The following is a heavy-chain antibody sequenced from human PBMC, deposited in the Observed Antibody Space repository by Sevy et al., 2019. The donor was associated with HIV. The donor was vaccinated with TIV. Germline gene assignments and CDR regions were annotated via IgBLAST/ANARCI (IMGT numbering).Heavy chain of an antibody. J-gene: IGHJ6*03. Sequence: ASVKVSCKASGFTFTSSAVQWVRQARGQRLEWIGWIVVGSGNTNYAQKFQERVTITRDMSTSTAYMELSSLRSEDTAVYYCAADEREPLKSDYYYYYYMDVWGKGTTVTVSS. CDR2: IVVGSGNT. CDR1: GFTFTSSA. CDR3: AADEREPLKSDYYYYYYMDV. V-gene: IGHV1-58*01. D-gene: IGHD1-26*01.